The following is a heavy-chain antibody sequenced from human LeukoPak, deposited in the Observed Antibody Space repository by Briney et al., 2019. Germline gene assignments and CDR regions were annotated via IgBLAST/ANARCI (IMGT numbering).Heavy chain of an antibody. Sequence: SETLSLTCTVSGYSISSGYYWGWIRQPPGKGLEWIGSIYTSGSTNYNPSLKSRVTISVDTSKNQFSLKLSSVTAADTAVYYRARSRYYYDSSGYPHVGNFDYWGQGTLVTVSS. D-gene: IGHD3-22*01. J-gene: IGHJ4*02. CDR1: GYSISSGYY. CDR2: IYTSGST. V-gene: IGHV4-38-2*02. CDR3: ARSRYYYDSSGYPHVGNFDY.